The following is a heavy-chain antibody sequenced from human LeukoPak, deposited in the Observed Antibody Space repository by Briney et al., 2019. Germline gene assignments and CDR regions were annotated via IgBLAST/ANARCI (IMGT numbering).Heavy chain of an antibody. CDR2: IGGSGSTI. Sequence: GGSLRLSCAASGVTFSSYEMNWVRQAPGKGLEWVSYIGGSGSTIYYADSVKGRFTISRDNAKNSPYLQMNSLRAEDTAVYYCARDPVCDYWGQGTLVTVSS. CDR3: ARDPVCDY. V-gene: IGHV3-48*03. J-gene: IGHJ4*02. CDR1: GVTFSSYE.